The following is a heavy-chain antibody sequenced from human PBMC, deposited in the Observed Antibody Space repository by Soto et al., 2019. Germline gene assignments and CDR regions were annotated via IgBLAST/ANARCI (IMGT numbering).Heavy chain of an antibody. Sequence: GASVKVSCKASGGTFSSYAISWVRQAPGQGLEWMGGIIPIFGTANYAQKFQGRVTITADESTSTAYMELSSLRSEDTAVYYCARDLGGWPINWFDPWGQGTLVTVSS. J-gene: IGHJ5*02. D-gene: IGHD6-19*01. CDR1: GGTFSSYA. CDR3: ARDLGGWPINWFDP. V-gene: IGHV1-69*13. CDR2: IIPIFGTA.